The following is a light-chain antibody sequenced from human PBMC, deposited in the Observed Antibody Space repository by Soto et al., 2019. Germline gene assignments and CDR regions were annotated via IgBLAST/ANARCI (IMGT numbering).Light chain of an antibody. CDR3: QQYGSSL. J-gene: IGKJ5*01. V-gene: IGKV3-15*01. CDR2: GAS. Sequence: EIVMTQSPATLSVSPGERATLSCRASQSVNSNLAWYQQKPGQAPRLLIYGASTRATGIPARFSGSGSGTDFTLTISRLEPEDFAVYYCQQYGSSLFGQGTRLEIK. CDR1: QSVNSN.